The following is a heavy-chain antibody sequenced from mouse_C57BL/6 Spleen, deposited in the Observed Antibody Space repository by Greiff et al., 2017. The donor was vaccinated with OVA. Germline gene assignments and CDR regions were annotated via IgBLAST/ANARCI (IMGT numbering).Heavy chain of an antibody. V-gene: IGHV1-18*01. Sequence: VQLQQSGPELVKPGASVKIPCKASGYTFTDYNMDWVKQSHGKSLEWIGDINPNNGGTIYNQKFKGKATLTVDKSSSTAYMELRSLTSEDTAVYYCAREGDYGSSLFAYWGQGTLVTVSA. D-gene: IGHD1-1*01. CDR2: INPNNGGT. CDR1: GYTFTDYN. CDR3: AREGDYGSSLFAY. J-gene: IGHJ3*01.